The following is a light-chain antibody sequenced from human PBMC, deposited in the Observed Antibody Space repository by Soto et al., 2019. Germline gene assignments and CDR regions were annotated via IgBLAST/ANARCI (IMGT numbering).Light chain of an antibody. V-gene: IGLV2-14*01. Sequence: QSALTQPASESGSPGQSITISCTGTSSDVGGYNYVSWYQQHPGKAPKLMIYEVSNRPSGVSNRFSGSKSGNTASLTISGLQAEDEADYYCSSYTSSSTGVVFGGGTKLTVL. J-gene: IGLJ2*01. CDR3: SSYTSSSTGVV. CDR2: EVS. CDR1: SSDVGGYNY.